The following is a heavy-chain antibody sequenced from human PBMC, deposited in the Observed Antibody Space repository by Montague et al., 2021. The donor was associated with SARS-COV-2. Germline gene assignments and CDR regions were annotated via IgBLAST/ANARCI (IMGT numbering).Heavy chain of an antibody. CDR2: IYYSGST. CDR3: ARTYYYGSVVWFDP. V-gene: IGHV4-59*08. J-gene: IGHJ5*02. D-gene: IGHD3-10*01. CDR1: GGSFSSYY. Sequence: SETLSLTCALSGGSFSSYYWSWIRQPPGKGLEWIGYIYYSGSTNYNPSLKSRVTISVDTSKNQFSLKLSSVTAADTAVYYCARTYYYGSVVWFDPWGQGTLVTVSS.